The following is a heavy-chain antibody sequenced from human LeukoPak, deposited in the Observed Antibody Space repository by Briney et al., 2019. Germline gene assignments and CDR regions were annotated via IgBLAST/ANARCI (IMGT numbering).Heavy chain of an antibody. CDR3: ATLPGYGDYEDY. V-gene: IGHV1-8*02. Sequence: ASVKVSCKASGYTFTGYYMHWVRQATGQGLEWMGWMNPNSGNTGYAQKFQGRVTMTRNTSISTAYMELSSLRSEDTAVYYCATLPGYGDYEDYWGQGTLVTVSS. CDR2: MNPNSGNT. D-gene: IGHD4-17*01. J-gene: IGHJ4*02. CDR1: GYTFTGYY.